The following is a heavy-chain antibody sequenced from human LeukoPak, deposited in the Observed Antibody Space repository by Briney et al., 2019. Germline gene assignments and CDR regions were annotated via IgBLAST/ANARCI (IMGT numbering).Heavy chain of an antibody. V-gene: IGHV3-15*01. CDR3: TIDQVVRGVTNDY. CDR1: GFTFRSAW. D-gene: IGHD3-10*01. CDR2: IKSKTDGGTT. Sequence: PGGSLRLSCVASGFTFRSAWMNWVRQAPGRGLEWVGRIKSKTDGGTTDYAAPVKGRFTISRDDSKTTLYLQMNSLQTEDTAVYYCTIDQVVRGVTNDYWGQGTLVTVSS. J-gene: IGHJ4*02.